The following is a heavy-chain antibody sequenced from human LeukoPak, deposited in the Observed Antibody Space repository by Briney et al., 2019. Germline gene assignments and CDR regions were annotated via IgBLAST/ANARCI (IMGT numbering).Heavy chain of an antibody. J-gene: IGHJ4*02. CDR1: GGSISSSSYY. CDR3: ARYGSGSYWTNFDY. CDR2: IYYSGST. V-gene: IGHV4-39*01. Sequence: PSETLSLTCTVSGGSISSSSYYWGWIRQPPGKRLEWIGSIYYSGSTYYNPSLKSRVTISVDTSKNQFSLKLSSVTAADTAVYYCARYGSGSYWTNFDYWGQGTLVTVSS. D-gene: IGHD1-26*01.